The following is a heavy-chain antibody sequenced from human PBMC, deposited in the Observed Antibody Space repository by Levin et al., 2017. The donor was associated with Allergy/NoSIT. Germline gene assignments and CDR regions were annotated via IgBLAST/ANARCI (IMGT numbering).Heavy chain of an antibody. Sequence: GESLKISCAASGFTFSSYGMHWVRQAPGKGLEWVAVISYDGSNKYYADSVKGRFTISRDNSKNTLYLQMNSLRAEDTAVYYCAESLSVAGPPFDYWGQGTLVTVSS. CDR3: AESLSVAGPPFDY. V-gene: IGHV3-30*03. J-gene: IGHJ4*02. CDR1: GFTFSSYG. CDR2: ISYDGSNK. D-gene: IGHD6-19*01.